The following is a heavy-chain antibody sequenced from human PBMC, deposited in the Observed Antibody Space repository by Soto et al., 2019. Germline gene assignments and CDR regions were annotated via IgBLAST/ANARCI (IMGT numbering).Heavy chain of an antibody. Sequence: ASVKVSCKASGYTFTNYGISWVRQAPGQGLEWMGWINVYNGNTKYAQKVQGRVTMTTDTSTSTAYMELRSLRSDDTAVYYCARGVASWSYYNQYNWFDPWGQGTLVTVSS. CDR3: ARGVASWSYYNQYNWFDP. J-gene: IGHJ5*02. V-gene: IGHV1-18*01. CDR2: INVYNGNT. CDR1: GYTFTNYG. D-gene: IGHD3-10*01.